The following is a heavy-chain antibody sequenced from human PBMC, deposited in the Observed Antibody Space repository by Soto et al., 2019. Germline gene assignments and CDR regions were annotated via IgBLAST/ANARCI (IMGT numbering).Heavy chain of an antibody. Sequence: ASVNVACKXSGYTFTDYYMHWVRQAPGQGLEWMGWINPNSGGTNYAQKFQGRVTMTRDTSISTAYMELSRLRSDDTAVYYCARKLELRGSYYYYYGMDVWGQGTTVTLSS. CDR2: INPNSGGT. J-gene: IGHJ6*02. V-gene: IGHV1-2*02. CDR1: GYTFTDYY. D-gene: IGHD1-7*01. CDR3: ARKLELRGSYYYYYGMDV.